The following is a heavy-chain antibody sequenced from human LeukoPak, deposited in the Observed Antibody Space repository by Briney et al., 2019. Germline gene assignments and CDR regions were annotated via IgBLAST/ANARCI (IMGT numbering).Heavy chain of an antibody. CDR1: GFTFRKYW. V-gene: IGHV3-23*01. CDR3: AKVRTWSSGVLEGADY. J-gene: IGHJ4*02. CDR2: ISGSGGST. Sequence: GGSLRLSCAASGFTFRKYWMSWVRQAPGKGLEWVSAISGSGGSTYYADSVKGRFTISRDNSKNTLYLQMNSLRAEDTAVYYCAKVRTWSSGVLEGADYWGQGTLVTVSS. D-gene: IGHD6-19*01.